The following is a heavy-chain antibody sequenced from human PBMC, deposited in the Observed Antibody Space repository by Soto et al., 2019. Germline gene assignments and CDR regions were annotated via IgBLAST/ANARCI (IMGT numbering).Heavy chain of an antibody. J-gene: IGHJ3*02. CDR1: GFTFSSYG. CDR2: IWYDGSNK. Sequence: AGGSLRLSCAASGFTFSSYGMHWVRQAPGKGLEWVAVIWYDGSNKYYADSVKGRFTISRDNSKNTLYLQMNSLKTEDTAVYYCTAPRSYGDYLSDAFDIWGQGTMVTVSS. V-gene: IGHV3-33*01. CDR3: TAPRSYGDYLSDAFDI. D-gene: IGHD4-17*01.